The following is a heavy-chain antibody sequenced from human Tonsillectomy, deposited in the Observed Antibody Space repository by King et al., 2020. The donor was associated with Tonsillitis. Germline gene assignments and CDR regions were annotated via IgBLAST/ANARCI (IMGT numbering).Heavy chain of an antibody. CDR1: GASIRSYY. Sequence: QLQESGPGLVKPSETLSLTCTVSGASIRSYYWSWIRQPPGKGLEWIGYIYYTGSTNYSPSLKSRVTISVDTSKNQFSLKLSSVTAADTAVYYCATEGSAREWLLPDAMDVWGQGTTVTVSS. D-gene: IGHD3-3*01. CDR3: ATEGSAREWLLPDAMDV. V-gene: IGHV4-59*01. J-gene: IGHJ6*02. CDR2: IYYTGST.